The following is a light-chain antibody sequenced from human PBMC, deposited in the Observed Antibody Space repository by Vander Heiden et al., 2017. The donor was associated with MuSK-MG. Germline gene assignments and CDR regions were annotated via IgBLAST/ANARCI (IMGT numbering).Light chain of an antibody. Sequence: DIVMTQSPLSLSVTPGQPASISCKSSQSLLHSDGKTYLYWYQQKPGQPPQILIYEVSNRVSGVPDRFSGRGSGTEFTLKISRVEAEDVGVYYCMQSIHSLTFGGGTRVEIK. CDR3: MQSIHSLT. J-gene: IGKJ4*01. CDR1: QSLLHSDGKTY. V-gene: IGKV2D-29*01. CDR2: EVS.